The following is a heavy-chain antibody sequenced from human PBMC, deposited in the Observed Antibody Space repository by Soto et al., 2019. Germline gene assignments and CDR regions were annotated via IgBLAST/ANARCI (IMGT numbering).Heavy chain of an antibody. CDR2: IWYDGSNK. CDR3: ARDLGSSGPTDSD. D-gene: IGHD3-22*01. CDR1: GFTFSSYG. Sequence: QVQLVESGGGVVQPGRSLRLSCAASGFTFSSYGMHWVRQAPGKGLEWVAVIWYDGSNKYYADSVKGRFTISRDNSKNTLYLQMNSLRAEDTAVYYCARDLGSSGPTDSDWGQGTLVTVSS. V-gene: IGHV3-33*01. J-gene: IGHJ4*02.